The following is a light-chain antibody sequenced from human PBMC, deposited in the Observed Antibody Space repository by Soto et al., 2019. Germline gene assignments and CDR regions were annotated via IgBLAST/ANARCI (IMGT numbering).Light chain of an antibody. CDR3: SSYTSSSTYV. J-gene: IGLJ1*01. CDR1: SSDVGGYNY. V-gene: IGLV2-14*01. CDR2: EVS. Sequence: QSALTQPASVSGSPGQSITISCTGTSSDVGGYNYVSWYQQHPGKAPKLMIYEVSTRPSGVSNRFSGSKSGNTASLTISGLQAEYEADYYCSSYTSSSTYVFGTGTKLTVL.